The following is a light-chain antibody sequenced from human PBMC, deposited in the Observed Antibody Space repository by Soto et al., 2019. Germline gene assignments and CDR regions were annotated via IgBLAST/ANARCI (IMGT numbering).Light chain of an antibody. CDR3: SSYTTSTTQV. CDR2: DVT. J-gene: IGLJ1*01. CDR1: SSDVGGYNY. Sequence: QSALTQPPSASGSPGQSVTISCTGTSSDVGGYNYVSWHQQHPGKAPKLIIYDVTKRPSGVPDRFSGSKSGNTASLTISGLQAEDEADYYCSSYTTSTTQVFGTGTKVTVL. V-gene: IGLV2-8*01.